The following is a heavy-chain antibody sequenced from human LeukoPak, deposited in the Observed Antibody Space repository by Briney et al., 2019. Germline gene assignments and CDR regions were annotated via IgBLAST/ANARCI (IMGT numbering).Heavy chain of an antibody. J-gene: IGHJ4*02. CDR1: GYSISSGHY. D-gene: IGHD3-3*02. CDR3: ARGRAFFD. Sequence: SETLSLTCTVSGYSISSGHYWAWIRQSPEKGLEWIASMFHSGSTYYNPSLKSRVTTSADTSKNEFSLKLSSVTAADTAVYYCARGRAFFDWGQGTLVTVSS. V-gene: IGHV4-38-2*02. CDR2: MFHSGST.